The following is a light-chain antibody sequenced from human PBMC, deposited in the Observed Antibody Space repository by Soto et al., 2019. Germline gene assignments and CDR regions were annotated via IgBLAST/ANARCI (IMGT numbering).Light chain of an antibody. CDR1: QDIKKF. CDR2: AAS. Sequence: DIQGTQSPYSLSASPGDIITITCRASQDIKKFLAWYQQKPGEVPHLLIYAASTLRPGVPSRFSGNASGTDFTLTIASLQPEDVATYFCQKYARAPAAFGQGTKVDI. J-gene: IGKJ1*01. CDR3: QKYARAPAA. V-gene: IGKV1-27*01.